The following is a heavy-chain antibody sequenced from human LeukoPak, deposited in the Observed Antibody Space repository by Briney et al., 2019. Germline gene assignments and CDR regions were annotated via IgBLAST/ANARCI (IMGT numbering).Heavy chain of an antibody. J-gene: IGHJ3*02. Sequence: PSQTLSLTCTVSGGSISSYYWSWIRQPAGKGLEWIGRIYTSGSTNYNPSLKSRVTMSVDTSKNQFSLKLSSVTAADTAVNYCARDYCSSTSCYADVFDIWGQGTMVTVSS. CDR3: ARDYCSSTSCYADVFDI. V-gene: IGHV4-4*07. CDR1: GGSISSYY. D-gene: IGHD2-2*01. CDR2: IYTSGST.